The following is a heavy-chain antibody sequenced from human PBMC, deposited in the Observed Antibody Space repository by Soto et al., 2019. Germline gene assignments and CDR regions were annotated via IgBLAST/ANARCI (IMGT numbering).Heavy chain of an antibody. CDR3: ARARAGTWPFDY. J-gene: IGHJ4*02. Sequence: ASVKVSCKASGYTFTSYAMHWVRQAPGQRLEWMGWINAGNGNTKYSQKFQGRVTITRDTSASTAYMELSSLRSEDTAVYCCARARAGTWPFDYWGQGTLVTVSS. CDR1: GYTFTSYA. V-gene: IGHV1-3*01. CDR2: INAGNGNT. D-gene: IGHD6-19*01.